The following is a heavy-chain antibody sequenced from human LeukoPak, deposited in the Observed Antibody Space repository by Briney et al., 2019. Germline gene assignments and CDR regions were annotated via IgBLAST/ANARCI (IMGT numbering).Heavy chain of an antibody. J-gene: IGHJ4*02. CDR2: ISYDGSNK. Sequence: GESLRLSCAASGFTFSSYAMHWVRQAPGKGLEWVAVISYDGSNKYYADSVKGRFSISRDNSKNTLYLQMNSLRAEDTAVYYCAREAIIAAAGMEFDYWGQGTLVTVSS. D-gene: IGHD6-13*01. CDR1: GFTFSSYA. CDR3: AREAIIAAAGMEFDY. V-gene: IGHV3-30-3*01.